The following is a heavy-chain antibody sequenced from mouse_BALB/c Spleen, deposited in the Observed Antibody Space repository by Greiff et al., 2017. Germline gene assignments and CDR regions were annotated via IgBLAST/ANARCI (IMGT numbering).Heavy chain of an antibody. Sequence: EVKLMESGAELVKPGASVKLSCTASGFNIKDTYMHWVKQRPEQGLEWIGRIDPANGNTKYDPKFQGKATITADTSSNTAYLQLSSLTSEDTAVYYCARKVRQWYFDVWGAGTTVTVSS. CDR3: ARKVRQWYFDV. V-gene: IGHV14-3*02. J-gene: IGHJ1*01. CDR2: IDPANGNT. CDR1: GFNIKDTY. D-gene: IGHD2-14*01.